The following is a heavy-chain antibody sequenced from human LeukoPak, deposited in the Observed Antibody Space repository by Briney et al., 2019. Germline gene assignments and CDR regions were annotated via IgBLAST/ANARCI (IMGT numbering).Heavy chain of an antibody. V-gene: IGHV1-18*01. J-gene: IGHJ5*02. D-gene: IGHD3-10*01. CDR2: ISAYNGNT. Sequence: ASVKVSCKASGYTFTSYGISWVRQAPGQGLEWMGCISAYNGNTNYAQKHQGRVTMTTDTSTSTAYMELRSLRSDDTAVYYCARVGSITMVRGVFQGSWLALNWFDPWGQGTLVTVSS. CDR3: ARVGSITMVRGVFQGSWLALNWFDP. CDR1: GYTFTSYG.